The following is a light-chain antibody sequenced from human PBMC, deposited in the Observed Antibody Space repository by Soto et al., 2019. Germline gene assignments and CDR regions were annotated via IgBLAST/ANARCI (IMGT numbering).Light chain of an antibody. CDR2: EVS. CDR1: SSGVGGDKS. CDR3: DSYTNSSTPYV. J-gene: IGLJ1*01. Sequence: QSALTQPASVSGSPGQSITITCTGTSSGVGGDKSVSWYQQHPGKVPKVMIYEVSNRPSGVSNRFSASKSGNTASLTISGLQAEDEADYYCDSYTNSSTPYVFGTGTKLTVL. V-gene: IGLV2-14*01.